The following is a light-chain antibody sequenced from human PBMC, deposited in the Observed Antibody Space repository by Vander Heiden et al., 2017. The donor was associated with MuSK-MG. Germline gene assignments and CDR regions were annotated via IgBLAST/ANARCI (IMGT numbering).Light chain of an antibody. V-gene: IGKV1-39*01. Sequence: IQMTQSPSSLSASVGDRVTITCRASQTIARYVKWYQQKPGKAPNLLIDAASSLQSGVPSRCSGRGAGTDSSLSISSLQPEDFVTYYCQHNYGTPNTFGQGTKLEIK. CDR2: AAS. CDR3: QHNYGTPNT. CDR1: QTIARY. J-gene: IGKJ2*01.